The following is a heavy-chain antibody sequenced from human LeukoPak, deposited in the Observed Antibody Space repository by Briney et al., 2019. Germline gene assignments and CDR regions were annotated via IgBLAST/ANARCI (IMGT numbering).Heavy chain of an antibody. J-gene: IGHJ4*02. CDR3: ARDPASSSWYYFDY. Sequence: GGSLRLSCAASGFTFSSYSMNWVRQAPGKGLEWVSSISSSSSYIYYADSVKGRFTISRDNAKNSLYLQMNSLRAEDTAVYYCARDPASSSWYYFDYWGQGTLVTASS. CDR1: GFTFSSYS. V-gene: IGHV3-21*01. CDR2: ISSSSSYI. D-gene: IGHD6-13*01.